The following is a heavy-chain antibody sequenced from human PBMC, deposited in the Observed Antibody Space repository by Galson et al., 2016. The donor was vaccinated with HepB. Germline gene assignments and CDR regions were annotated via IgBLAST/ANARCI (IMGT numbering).Heavy chain of an antibody. CDR1: GGSISSSDW. CDR2: IFHSGRD. CDR3: ARQYWGGPSDY. Sequence: ETLSLTCAVSGGSISSSDWWSWVRQPPGQGLEWIGQIFHSGRDNYTPSLASRVTISIDTSNNHFSLRLTSATAADTALYYCARQYWGGPSDYWGQGTLVTVSS. J-gene: IGHJ4*02. D-gene: IGHD2/OR15-2a*01. V-gene: IGHV4-4*02.